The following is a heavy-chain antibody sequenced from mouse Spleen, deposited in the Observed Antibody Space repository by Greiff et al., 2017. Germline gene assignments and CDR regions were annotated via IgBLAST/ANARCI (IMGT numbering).Heavy chain of an antibody. CDR2: INPSSGYT. Sequence: QVQLKQSGAELARPGASVKMSCKASGYTFTSYTMHWVKQRPGQGLEWIGYINPSSGYTKYNQKFKDKATLTADKSSSTAYMQLSSLTSEDSAVYYCARSVSLYYGSSPFDYWGQGTTLTVSS. CDR1: GYTFTSYT. J-gene: IGHJ2*01. CDR3: ARSVSLYYGSSPFDY. D-gene: IGHD1-1*01. V-gene: IGHV1-4*01.